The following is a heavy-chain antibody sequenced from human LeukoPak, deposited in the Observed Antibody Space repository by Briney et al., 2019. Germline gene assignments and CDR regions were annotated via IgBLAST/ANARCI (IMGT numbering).Heavy chain of an antibody. CDR2: IYTSGST. J-gene: IGHJ5*02. CDR1: GGSISSYY. CDR3: ARDWRGVTMVRGKNWFDP. V-gene: IGHV4-4*07. D-gene: IGHD3-10*01. Sequence: PSETLSLTCTVSGGSISSYYWSWIRQPAGKGLEWIGRIYTSGSTNYNPSLKSRVTMSVDTSKNQFSLKLSSVTAADTAVYYCARDWRGVTMVRGKNWFDPWGQGTLVTVSS.